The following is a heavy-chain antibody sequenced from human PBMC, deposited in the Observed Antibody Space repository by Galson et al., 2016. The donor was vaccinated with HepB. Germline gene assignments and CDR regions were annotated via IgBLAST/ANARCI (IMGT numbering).Heavy chain of an antibody. CDR1: GYTLTSYY. CDR3: ARAPLWGLARFDL. J-gene: IGHJ5*02. Sequence: SVKVSCKASGYTLTSYYMHWVRQAPGQGLEWMGVISPTGGTTTYAQRFQGRITLTRDRSTSTVYMEMSSLRSEDTALYYCARAPLWGLARFDLWGQGMLVTVST. V-gene: IGHV1-46*01. CDR2: ISPTGGTT. D-gene: IGHD2-21*02.